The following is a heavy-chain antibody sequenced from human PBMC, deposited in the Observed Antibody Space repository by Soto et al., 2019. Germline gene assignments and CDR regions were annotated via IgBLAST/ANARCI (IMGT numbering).Heavy chain of an antibody. D-gene: IGHD2-8*01. J-gene: IGHJ4*02. Sequence: QVLLVESGGGLVKPGGSLRLSCAASGFTFSDYYMSWIRQAPGKGLEWVSYISSRSSTIFYADPVTGRFTISRDNVKNSLYLQLNSLRAEDTAVYYCASGTNGAFFVYWGQGILVTVSS. CDR3: ASGTNGAFFVY. CDR2: ISSRSSTI. V-gene: IGHV3-11*01. CDR1: GFTFSDYY.